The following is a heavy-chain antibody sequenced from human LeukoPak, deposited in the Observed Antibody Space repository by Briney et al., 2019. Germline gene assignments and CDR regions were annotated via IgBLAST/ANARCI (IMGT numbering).Heavy chain of an antibody. V-gene: IGHV1-2*06. D-gene: IGHD6-13*01. CDR2: INPNSGGT. CDR1: GYTFTGYY. CDR3: ARGNEQLGYYYYYYMDV. Sequence: GASVKVSCKASGYTFTGYYMHWVRQAPGQGLEWMGRINPNSGGTNYAQKFQGRVTMTRDTSISTAYMELSRLRSDDTAVYYCARGNEQLGYYYYYYMDVWSTGTTVTVSS. J-gene: IGHJ6*03.